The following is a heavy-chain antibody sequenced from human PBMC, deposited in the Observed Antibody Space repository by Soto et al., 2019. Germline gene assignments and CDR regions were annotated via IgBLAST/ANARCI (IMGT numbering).Heavy chain of an antibody. CDR2: IYYSGST. J-gene: IGHJ5*02. CDR1: GGSISSGGYS. Sequence: PSETLSLTCAVSGGSISSGGYSWSWIRQPPGKGLEWIGYIYYSGSTYYNPSLKSRVTISVDTSKNQFSLKLSSVTAADTAVYYCARLPPTVVTPGWFDPWGQGTLVTVSS. CDR3: ARLPPTVVTPGWFDP. D-gene: IGHD2-21*02. V-gene: IGHV4-31*11.